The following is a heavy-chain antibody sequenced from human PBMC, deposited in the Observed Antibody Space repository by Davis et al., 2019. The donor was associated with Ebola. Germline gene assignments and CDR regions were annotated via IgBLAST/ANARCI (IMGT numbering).Heavy chain of an antibody. Sequence: PGGSLRLSCAASGFTFSSFWMSWIRQVPGKGPEWLANINEDGSDKRYGDSWKGRFSISRDNAKSSLYLQMHSLRVEDTALYYCARDTTVQGGGQNYWGQGTRVTVSS. CDR3: ARDTTVQGGGQNY. J-gene: IGHJ4*02. CDR1: GFTFSSFW. V-gene: IGHV3-7*01. CDR2: INEDGSDK. D-gene: IGHD1-1*01.